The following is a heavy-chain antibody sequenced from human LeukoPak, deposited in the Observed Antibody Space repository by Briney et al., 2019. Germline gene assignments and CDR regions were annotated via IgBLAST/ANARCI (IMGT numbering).Heavy chain of an antibody. V-gene: IGHV1-69*04. J-gene: IGHJ4*02. CDR1: GGTFISYA. CDR2: IIPILGIA. CDR3: ARGGGYYYDSSGYFDSEQYFDY. Sequence: ASVKVSCKASGGTFISYAISWVRQAPGQGLEWMGRIIPILGIANYAQKFQGRVTITADKSTSTAYMELSSLRSEDTAVYYCARGGGYYYDSSGYFDSEQYFDYWGQGTLVTVSS. D-gene: IGHD3-22*01.